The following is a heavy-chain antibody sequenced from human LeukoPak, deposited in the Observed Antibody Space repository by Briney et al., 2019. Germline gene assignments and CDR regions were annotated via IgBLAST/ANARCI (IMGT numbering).Heavy chain of an antibody. J-gene: IGHJ3*01. V-gene: IGHV4-39*01. CDR2: IYYTGTT. CDR3: ARIPYYYDSTVPRWAFDV. Sequence: KPSETLSLTCIVSGGISSSYYLGWVRQPPGKGLEWVAAIYYTGTTYYNPALKSRLTISVDTSKSQFSLGLSSVTAADTAVYYCARIPYYYDSTVPRWAFDVWDQGTMVTVSS. CDR1: GGISSSYY. D-gene: IGHD3-22*01.